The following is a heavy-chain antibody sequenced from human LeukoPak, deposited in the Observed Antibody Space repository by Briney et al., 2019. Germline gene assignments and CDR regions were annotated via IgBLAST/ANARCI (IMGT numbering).Heavy chain of an antibody. D-gene: IGHD3-10*01. CDR3: AKSRGSGLFDY. J-gene: IGHJ4*02. Sequence: GGSLRLSCAASGFTFSTYSMNWVRQAPGKGLEWVSGISGSGGSTYYADSVKGRFTISRDNSKNTLYLQMNSLRADDTAVYICAKSRGSGLFDYWGQGTLVTVSS. CDR1: GFTFSTYS. CDR2: ISGSGGST. V-gene: IGHV3-23*01.